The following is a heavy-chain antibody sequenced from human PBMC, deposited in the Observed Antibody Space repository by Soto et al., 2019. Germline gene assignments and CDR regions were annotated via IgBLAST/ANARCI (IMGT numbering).Heavy chain of an antibody. D-gene: IGHD2-15*01. CDR3: TTDWVAHYYYYYGMDV. CDR1: GFTFSNAW. CDR2: IKSKTDGGTT. Sequence: LRLSCAASGFTFSNAWMSWVRQAPGKGLEWVGRIKSKTDGGTTDYAAPVKGRFTISRDDSKNTLYLQMNSLKTEDTAVYYCTTDWVAHYYYYYGMDVWGQGTTVTVSS. V-gene: IGHV3-15*01. J-gene: IGHJ6*02.